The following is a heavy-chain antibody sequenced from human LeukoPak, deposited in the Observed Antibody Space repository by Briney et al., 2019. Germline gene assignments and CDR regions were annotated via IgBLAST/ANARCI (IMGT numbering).Heavy chain of an antibody. D-gene: IGHD2-2*01. Sequence: ASVKVSCKASGYTFTGYYMHWVRQAPGQGLEWMGWINPNSGGTNYAQKFQGWVTMTRDTSISTAYMELSSLRSEDTAVYYCARDVKFDCSSTSCYYHYYYYGMDVWGQGTTVTVSS. V-gene: IGHV1-2*04. CDR2: INPNSGGT. J-gene: IGHJ6*02. CDR1: GYTFTGYY. CDR3: ARDVKFDCSSTSCYYHYYYYGMDV.